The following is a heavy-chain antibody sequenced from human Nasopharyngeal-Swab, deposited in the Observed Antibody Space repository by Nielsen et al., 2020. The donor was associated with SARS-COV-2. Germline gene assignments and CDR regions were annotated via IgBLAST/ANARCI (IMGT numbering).Heavy chain of an antibody. CDR2: VDHTGRT. V-gene: IGHV4-34*01. CDR3: ARGGYQLLLRNYYYGMDV. Sequence: SETLSLTCAVYVGSFSGYYCSWVRQRPGKGLEWIGEVDHTGRTNNNPSLQTRVTMSVDTSKNQFSLTLSSVTAADTAVYYCARGGYQLLLRNYYYGMDVWSQGTTVTVSS. J-gene: IGHJ6*02. D-gene: IGHD2-15*01. CDR1: VGSFSGYY.